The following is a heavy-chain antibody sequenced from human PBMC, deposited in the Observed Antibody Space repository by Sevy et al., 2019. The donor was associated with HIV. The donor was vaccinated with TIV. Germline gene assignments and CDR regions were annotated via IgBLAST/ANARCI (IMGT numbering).Heavy chain of an antibody. CDR1: GFTFSSYA. Sequence: GGSLRLSCAASGFTFSSYAMSWVRQAPGKGLEWVSAISGSGGSTYYADSVKGRFTISRDNSKNTLYLQMNILRAEDTAVYYWPNHADTQARVRGVQTWGQGTRVTVSS. V-gene: IGHV3-23*01. J-gene: IGHJ5*02. CDR3: PNHADTQARVRGVQT. D-gene: IGHD3-10*01. CDR2: ISGSGGST.